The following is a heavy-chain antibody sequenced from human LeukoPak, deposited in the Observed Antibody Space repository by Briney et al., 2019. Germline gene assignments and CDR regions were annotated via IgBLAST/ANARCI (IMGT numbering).Heavy chain of an antibody. D-gene: IGHD1-26*01. Sequence: GGSLRLSCAASRFTFSNYAMSWVRQAPEKGLEWVSSISGIGASTYYADSVKGRFTISRDDSRNTLYLQMNSLRGDDTAVYYCAKDVGKWESLHFFDYWGQGTLVTVSS. J-gene: IGHJ4*02. CDR3: AKDVGKWESLHFFDY. CDR2: ISGIGAST. CDR1: RFTFSNYA. V-gene: IGHV3-23*01.